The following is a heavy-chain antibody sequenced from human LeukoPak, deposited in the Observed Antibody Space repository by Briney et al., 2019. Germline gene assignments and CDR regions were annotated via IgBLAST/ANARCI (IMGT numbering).Heavy chain of an antibody. CDR2: ISGSGGST. J-gene: IGHJ2*01. V-gene: IGHV3-23*01. Sequence: QPGGSLRLSCAASGFTFSSYAMSWVRQAPGKGLEWVSTISGSGGSTNYADSVKGRFTISRDNSKNTLYLQMNSLRAGDTAIYHCAKIGVIGNWYYDVWGRGTLVTVFS. CDR3: AKIGVIGNWYYDV. D-gene: IGHD3-10*01. CDR1: GFTFSSYA.